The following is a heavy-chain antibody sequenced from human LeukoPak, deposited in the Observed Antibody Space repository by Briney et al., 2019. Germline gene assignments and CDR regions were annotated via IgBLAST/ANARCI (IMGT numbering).Heavy chain of an antibody. D-gene: IGHD6-13*01. J-gene: IGHJ6*04. CDR3: ARLLIAAAGTGWYYYYGMDV. Sequence: GESLMISCKGSGYIFTSYWISWVRQLPGKGLEWMGRIDPSDSYTNYSPSFQGHVTISADKSISTAYLQWSSLKASDTAMYYCARLLIAAAGTGWYYYYGMDVWGKGTTVTVSS. V-gene: IGHV5-10-1*01. CDR2: IDPSDSYT. CDR1: GYIFTSYW.